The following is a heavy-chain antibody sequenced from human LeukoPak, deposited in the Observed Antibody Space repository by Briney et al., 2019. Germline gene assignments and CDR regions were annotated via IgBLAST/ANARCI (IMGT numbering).Heavy chain of an antibody. CDR3: AIEEARHGGNTDY. D-gene: IGHD4-23*01. CDR2: INPNSGGT. V-gene: IGHV1-2*06. J-gene: IGHJ4*02. Sequence: ASVKVSCKASGYTFTGYYMHWVRQAPGQGLEWMGRINPNSGGTNYAQKFQGRVTMTRDTSISTAYMELSRLRSDDTAVYYCAIEEARHGGNTDYWGQGTLVTVSS. CDR1: GYTFTGYY.